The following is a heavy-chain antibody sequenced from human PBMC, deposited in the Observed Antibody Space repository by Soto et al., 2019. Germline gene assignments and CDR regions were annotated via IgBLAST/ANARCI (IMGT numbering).Heavy chain of an antibody. Sequence: EVQLVESGGGLVKPGGSLTLSCAASGFTFSNYTMNWVRQAPGKGLEWVSSISTTGRYIYYADSMAGRFTISRDNAKNSLYLQINSLRGEDTAVYYCAAGTDTAMEQGADYWGQGTLVTVSS. CDR1: GFTFSNYT. D-gene: IGHD5-18*01. V-gene: IGHV3-21*01. CDR2: ISTTGRYI. CDR3: AAGTDTAMEQGADY. J-gene: IGHJ4*02.